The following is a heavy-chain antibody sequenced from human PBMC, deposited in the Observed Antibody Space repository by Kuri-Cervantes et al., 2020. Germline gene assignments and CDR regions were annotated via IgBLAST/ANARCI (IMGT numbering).Heavy chain of an antibody. Sequence: GESLKLSCAASGFTFSSYNMNWVRQAPGKGPEWVSSISSSSTYIYYADSVKGRFNISRDNAENSLYLQMNSLRAEDTAVYYCAREGGYGDYTRDYGMEVWGQGTTVTVSS. CDR2: ISSSSTYI. CDR3: AREGGYGDYTRDYGMEV. J-gene: IGHJ6*02. CDR1: GFTFSSYN. V-gene: IGHV3-21*01. D-gene: IGHD4-17*01.